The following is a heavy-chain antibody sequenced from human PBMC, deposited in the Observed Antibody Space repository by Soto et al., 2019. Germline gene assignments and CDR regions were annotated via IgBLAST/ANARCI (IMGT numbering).Heavy chain of an antibody. Sequence: HPGGSLRLSCAASGFTFSSYAMSWVRQTPGKGLEWVSAISGSGGSTYYADSVKGRFTISRDNSKNTLYLQMNSLRAEDTAVYYCAKLRSGPSREANHHYYMAVWGKGTTVTVAS. V-gene: IGHV3-23*01. D-gene: IGHD1-26*01. CDR2: ISGSGGST. CDR1: GFTFSSYA. J-gene: IGHJ6*03. CDR3: AKLRSGPSREANHHYYMAV.